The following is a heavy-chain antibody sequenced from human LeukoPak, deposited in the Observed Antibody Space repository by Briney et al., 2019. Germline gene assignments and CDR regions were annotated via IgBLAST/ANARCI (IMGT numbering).Heavy chain of an antibody. J-gene: IGHJ4*02. CDR1: GGSISSSNW. CDR2: IYHSGST. Sequence: SETLSLTCAVSGGSISSSNWWSWVRQPPGKGLEWIGEIYHSGSTNYNPSLKSRVTISVDKSKNQFSLKLSSVTAADTAVYYCARESTKYSSSFFDYWGQGTLVTVSS. V-gene: IGHV4-4*02. CDR3: ARESTKYSSSFFDY. D-gene: IGHD6-6*01.